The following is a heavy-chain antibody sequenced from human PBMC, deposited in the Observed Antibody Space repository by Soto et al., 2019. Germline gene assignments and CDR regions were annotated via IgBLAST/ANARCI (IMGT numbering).Heavy chain of an antibody. Sequence: QVQLQQWGAGLLKPSETLSLTCAVYGGSFSGYYWSWIRQPPGKGLEWIGEINHNVGTNYNPSLKSRVTISVDTSKTQFPLTLRSVTAAAAAVYYCAADWGQWLGDLYNYSGMDVWGHGTTVTVSS. V-gene: IGHV4-34*01. J-gene: IGHJ6*02. CDR2: INHNVGT. D-gene: IGHD6-19*01. CDR1: GGSFSGYY. CDR3: AADWGQWLGDLYNYSGMDV.